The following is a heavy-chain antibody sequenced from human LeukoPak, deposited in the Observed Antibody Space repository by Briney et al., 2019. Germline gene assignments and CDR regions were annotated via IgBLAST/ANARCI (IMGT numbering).Heavy chain of an antibody. J-gene: IGHJ5*02. V-gene: IGHV4-4*07. CDR2: IYTSGST. CDR3: ARVKYRSSWYEGDWFDP. D-gene: IGHD6-13*01. Sequence: SETLSLTCTVSGGSISSYYWSWIRQPAGKGLEWIGRIYTSGSTNYNPSLKSRVTISVDTSKNQFSLKLSSVTAADTAVYYCARVKYRSSWYEGDWFDPWGQGTLVTVSS. CDR1: GGSISSYY.